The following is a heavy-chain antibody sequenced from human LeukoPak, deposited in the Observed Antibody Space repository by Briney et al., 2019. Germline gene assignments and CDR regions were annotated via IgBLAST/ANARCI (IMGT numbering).Heavy chain of an antibody. V-gene: IGHV3-7*01. CDR1: GFTFTTYW. J-gene: IGHJ4*02. CDR3: AKLAKYFYGAETFYFFEH. CDR2: INQDGTEK. Sequence: GGSLRLSCAASGFTFTTYWMSWVRQAQGKGLEWVANINQDGTEKYYVDSVKGRFTISRDNGKNSLYLQMNSLRVEDTAVYYCAKLAKYFYGAETFYFFEHWGQGTPVTVSS. D-gene: IGHD3-10*01.